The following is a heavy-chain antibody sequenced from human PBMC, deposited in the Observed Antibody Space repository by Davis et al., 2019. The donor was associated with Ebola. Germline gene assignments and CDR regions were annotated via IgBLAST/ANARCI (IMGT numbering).Heavy chain of an antibody. J-gene: IGHJ3*02. CDR1: GGSISSYY. Sequence: SETLSLTCTVSGGSISSYYWSWIRQPPGKGLEWIGSMYYTGSAYYSPSLKSRVTISGDTSKNQFSLKLSSVTAADTAVYYCAHYCDASGYYPGTFDIWGQGTVVTVSS. CDR3: AHYCDASGYYPGTFDI. CDR2: MYYTGSA. D-gene: IGHD3-22*01. V-gene: IGHV4-59*05.